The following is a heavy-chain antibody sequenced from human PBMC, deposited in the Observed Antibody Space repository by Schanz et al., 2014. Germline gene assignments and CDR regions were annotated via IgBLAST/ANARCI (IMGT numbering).Heavy chain of an antibody. D-gene: IGHD3-16*01. CDR3: AKGLYYDNTGGGFDY. J-gene: IGHJ4*02. CDR1: GFTFSSYG. Sequence: VQLLESGGGVVQFGRSLRLSCVASGFTFSSYGMHWVRQAPGKGLEWVAVIWYDENNKYYADSVKGRFTISRDNSKNTLYLQMNTLRAEDTAVYYCAKGLYYDNTGGGFDYWGQGTLVTVSS. V-gene: IGHV3-33*06. CDR2: IWYDENNK.